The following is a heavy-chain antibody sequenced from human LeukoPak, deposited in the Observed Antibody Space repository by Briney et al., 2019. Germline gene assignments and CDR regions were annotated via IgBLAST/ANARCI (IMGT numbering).Heavy chain of an antibody. CDR1: GGSFSGYY. D-gene: IGHD6-13*01. V-gene: IGHV4-34*01. CDR2: INHSGST. Sequence: SETLSLTCAVYGGSFSGYYWSWIRQPPGKGLEWIGEINHSGSTNYNPSLKSRVTISVDTSKNQFSLKLSSVTAADTAVYYCARHAHSSSYYFDYWGQGTLVTVSS. J-gene: IGHJ4*02. CDR3: ARHAHSSSYYFDY.